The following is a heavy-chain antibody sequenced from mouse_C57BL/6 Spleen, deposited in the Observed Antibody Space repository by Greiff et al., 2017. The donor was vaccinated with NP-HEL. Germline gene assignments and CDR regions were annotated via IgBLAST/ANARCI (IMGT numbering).Heavy chain of an antibody. Sequence: EVQLQQSGPELVKPGASVKIPCKASGYTFTDYNMDWVKQSHGKSLEWIGDINPNNGGTTYNQKFKGKATLTVDKSSSTAYLELRSLTSEDTAVYYCARPAPHSSGPWFAYWGQGTLVTVSA. V-gene: IGHV1-18*01. CDR3: ARPAPHSSGPWFAY. J-gene: IGHJ3*01. CDR2: INPNNGGT. CDR1: GYTFTDYN. D-gene: IGHD3-2*02.